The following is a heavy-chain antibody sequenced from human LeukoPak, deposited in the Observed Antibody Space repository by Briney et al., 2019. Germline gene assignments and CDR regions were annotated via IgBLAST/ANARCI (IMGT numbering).Heavy chain of an antibody. Sequence: GESLKISCKGSGYSFTSYWIGWARQMPGKGLEWKGIIYPGDSETRYSPSFQGQVTMSADKSIRTVYLQWSSLKASDTAMYYCARRPYDSSGYCFDYWGQGTLVTVSS. J-gene: IGHJ4*02. D-gene: IGHD3-22*01. V-gene: IGHV5-51*01. CDR1: GYSFTSYW. CDR3: ARRPYDSSGYCFDY. CDR2: IYPGDSET.